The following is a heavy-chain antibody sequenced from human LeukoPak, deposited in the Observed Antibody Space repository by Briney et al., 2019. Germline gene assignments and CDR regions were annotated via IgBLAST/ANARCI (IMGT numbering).Heavy chain of an antibody. CDR2: IYYSGST. Sequence: SETLSLTCTVSGGSISSSSYYWGWIRQPPGKGLEWIGSIYYSGSTYYNPSLKSRVTISVDTSKNQFSLRLTSVTAADTAVYYCARGPDSSGYHLDYWGQGTLVTVSS. CDR3: ARGPDSSGYHLDY. J-gene: IGHJ4*02. CDR1: GGSISSSSYY. D-gene: IGHD3-22*01. V-gene: IGHV4-39*07.